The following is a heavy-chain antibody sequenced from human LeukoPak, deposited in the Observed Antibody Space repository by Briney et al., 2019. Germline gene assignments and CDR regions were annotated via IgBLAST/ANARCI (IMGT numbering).Heavy chain of an antibody. CDR3: VKVVPGGGGAFDI. D-gene: IGHD4/OR15-4a*01. CDR1: GFTFSNYA. Sequence: SGSLRLSCSASGFTFSNYAMHWVRQAPGKGLEYVSAISSRGGSTYYADSVKGRFTIYRDNSKNTLYLQMSSLRAEDTAVYYCVKVVPGGGGAFDIWGQGTMVTVSS. J-gene: IGHJ3*02. CDR2: ISSRGGST. V-gene: IGHV3-64D*09.